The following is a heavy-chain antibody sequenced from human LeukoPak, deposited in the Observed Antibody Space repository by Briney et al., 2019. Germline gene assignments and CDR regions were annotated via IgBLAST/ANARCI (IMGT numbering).Heavy chain of an antibody. CDR1: GGSISSYY. V-gene: IGHV4-59*01. CDR3: AGLGASGNGYLSWFDP. Sequence: PSETLSLTCTVSGGSISSYYWSWIRQPPGKGLEWIGYISYSGSSNYNPSLKSRVTMSVDTSKNQSSLKLSSVTAADTAVYYCAGLGASGNGYLSWFDPWGQGTLVTVSS. J-gene: IGHJ5*02. D-gene: IGHD3-22*01. CDR2: ISYSGSS.